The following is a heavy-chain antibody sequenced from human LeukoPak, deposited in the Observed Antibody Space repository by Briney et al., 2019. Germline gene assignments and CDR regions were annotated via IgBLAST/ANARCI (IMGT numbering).Heavy chain of an antibody. V-gene: IGHV3-30*18. J-gene: IGHJ4*02. CDR3: AKDTRGYSYGLFDY. CDR1: GFIFTSYG. D-gene: IGHD5-18*01. Sequence: PGGSLRLSCAASGFIFTSYGMHWVRQAPGKGLEWVAVVSFDGSNKYYADPVKGRFTISRDNSKNTLSLQMNSLRAEDTAVYYCAKDTRGYSYGLFDYWGQGTLVTVSS. CDR2: VSFDGSNK.